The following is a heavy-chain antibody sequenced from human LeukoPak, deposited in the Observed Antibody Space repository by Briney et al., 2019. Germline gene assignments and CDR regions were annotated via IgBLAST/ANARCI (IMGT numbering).Heavy chain of an antibody. CDR1: GGSISSYY. CDR3: ARPLQGRTVTLHY. J-gene: IGHJ4*02. D-gene: IGHD4-17*01. CDR2: IYYTGST. Sequence: PSETLSLTCTVSGGSISSYYWSWIRQPPGKGLEWIGYIYYTGSTNYNPSLKSRVTMSVDTSKNQFSLKLTSVTAADTAVNYCARPLQGRTVTLHYWGQGTLVTVSS. V-gene: IGHV4-59*01.